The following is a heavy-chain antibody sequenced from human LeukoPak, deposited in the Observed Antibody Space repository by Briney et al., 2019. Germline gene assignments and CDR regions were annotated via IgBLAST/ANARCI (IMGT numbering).Heavy chain of an antibody. CDR2: IYYSGST. CDR3: AREGSDSSSPENPFDY. V-gene: IGHV4-39*07. D-gene: IGHD6-6*01. CDR1: GGSISSSSYY. Sequence: SETLSLTCTVSGGSISSSSYYWGWIRQPPGKGLEWMGSIYYSGSTYYNPSLKSRVTISVDTSKNQFSLKLSSVTAADTAVYYCAREGSDSSSPENPFDYWGQGTLVTVSS. J-gene: IGHJ4*02.